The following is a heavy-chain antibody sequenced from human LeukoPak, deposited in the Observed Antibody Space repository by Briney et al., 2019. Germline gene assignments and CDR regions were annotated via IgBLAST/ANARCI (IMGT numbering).Heavy chain of an antibody. CDR1: GDSISYYY. J-gene: IGHJ4*02. CDR2: AFYSGST. Sequence: SETLSLTCTVFGDSISYYYWEWIRQPPGKGLEWIGSAFYSGSTYYNPSLKSRVTISVDTSKNQFSLKLSSVTAADTAVYYCATQILLCHYYWGQGTLVTVSS. D-gene: IGHD2/OR15-2a*01. CDR3: ATQILLCHYY. V-gene: IGHV4-59*05.